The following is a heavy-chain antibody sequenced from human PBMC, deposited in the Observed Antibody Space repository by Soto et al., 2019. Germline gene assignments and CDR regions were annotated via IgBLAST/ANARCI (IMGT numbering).Heavy chain of an antibody. CDR3: ASADYGDYVHYFDY. V-gene: IGHV4-39*01. Sequence: SETLSLTCTVSGSSISSSSYYWGWIRQPPGKGLEWIGSIYYSGSTYYNPSPKSRVTISVDTSKNQFSLKLSSVTAADTAVYYCASADYGDYVHYFDYWGPGTLVTVSS. J-gene: IGHJ4*02. CDR2: IYYSGST. CDR1: GSSISSSSYY. D-gene: IGHD4-17*01.